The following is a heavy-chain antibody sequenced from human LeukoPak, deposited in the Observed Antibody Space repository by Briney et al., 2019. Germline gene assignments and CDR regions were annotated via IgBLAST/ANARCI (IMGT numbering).Heavy chain of an antibody. CDR2: IKQDASEK. V-gene: IGHV3-7*05. J-gene: IGHJ3*02. CDR1: GITLSSYW. Sequence: GGSLRLSCAGSGITLSSYWMSWVRQAPGKGLEWVGNIKQDASEKYFVDSLRGRFTISRDNAKNSLFLQMNSLRADDTAVYYCVRDQGAFDMWGHGTMVTVSS. CDR3: VRDQGAFDM.